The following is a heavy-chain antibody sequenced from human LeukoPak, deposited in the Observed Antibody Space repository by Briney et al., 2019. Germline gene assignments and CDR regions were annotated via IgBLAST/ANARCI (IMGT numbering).Heavy chain of an antibody. CDR1: GGSISSGGYY. Sequence: SSETLSLTCTVSGGSISSGGYYWSWIRQHPGKGLEWIGEINHSGSTNYNPSLKSRVTISVDTSKNQFSLKLSSVTAADTAVYYCARRYSSSWYYFDYWGQGTLVTVSS. CDR3: ARRYSSSWYYFDY. V-gene: IGHV4-39*01. J-gene: IGHJ4*02. CDR2: INHSGST. D-gene: IGHD6-13*01.